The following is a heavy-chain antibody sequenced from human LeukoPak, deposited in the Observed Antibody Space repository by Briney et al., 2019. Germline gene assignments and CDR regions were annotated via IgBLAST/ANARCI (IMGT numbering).Heavy chain of an antibody. Sequence: PGGSLRLSCAASGFTFSTYAMSWVRQAPGRGLEWVSAITGSGDSTYYADSVKGRFTISRDNSKNTLYLQMDSLRAEDTAVYYCAKRTAAACAFDNWGQGTLVTGSS. CDR1: GFTFSTYA. CDR2: ITGSGDST. CDR3: AKRTAAACAFDN. D-gene: IGHD6-13*01. V-gene: IGHV3-23*01. J-gene: IGHJ4*02.